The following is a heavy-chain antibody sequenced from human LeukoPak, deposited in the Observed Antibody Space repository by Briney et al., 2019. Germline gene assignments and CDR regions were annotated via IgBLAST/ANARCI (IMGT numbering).Heavy chain of an antibody. D-gene: IGHD4-17*01. V-gene: IGHV3-74*01. Sequence: QPGGSLRLSCEAPGFTFSRYWMHWVRQAPGKGLVWVSRINSDGSRTTYADSVKGRFTISRDNSKNTLCLQMNSLRAEDTAVYYCASHDYGDYGPSGDVAYWGQGTLVTVSS. CDR2: INSDGSRT. J-gene: IGHJ4*02. CDR1: GFTFSRYW. CDR3: ASHDYGDYGPSGDVAY.